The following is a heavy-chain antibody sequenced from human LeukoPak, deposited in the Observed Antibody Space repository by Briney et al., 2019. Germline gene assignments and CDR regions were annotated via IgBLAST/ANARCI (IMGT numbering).Heavy chain of an antibody. CDR2: ISYDGSNK. Sequence: GGSLRLSCAASGFSFSSHGMHWVRQAPGKGLEWVAVISYDGSNKYYADSVKGRFTISRDNSKNTLYLQMNSLRAEDTAVYYCAKGIKIQLWVHFDYWGQGTLVTVSS. CDR3: AKGIKIQLWVHFDY. CDR1: GFSFSSHG. D-gene: IGHD5-18*01. J-gene: IGHJ4*02. V-gene: IGHV3-30*18.